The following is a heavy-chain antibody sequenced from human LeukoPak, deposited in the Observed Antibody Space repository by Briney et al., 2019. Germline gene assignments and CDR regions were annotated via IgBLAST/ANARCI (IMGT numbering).Heavy chain of an antibody. CDR1: GFTFGSYW. CDR3: ARDLSYYYDSSGLDY. J-gene: IGHJ4*02. CDR2: IKQDGSEK. V-gene: IGHV3-7*01. D-gene: IGHD3-22*01. Sequence: PGGSLRLSCAASGFTFGSYWMSWVRQAPGKGLEWVANIKQDGSEKYYVDSVKGRFTISRDNAKNSLYLQMNSLRAEDTAVYYCARDLSYYYDSSGLDYWGQGTLVTVSS.